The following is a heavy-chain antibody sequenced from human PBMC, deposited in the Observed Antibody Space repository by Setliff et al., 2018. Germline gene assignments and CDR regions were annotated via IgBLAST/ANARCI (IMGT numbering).Heavy chain of an antibody. V-gene: IGHV4-61*09. CDR2: INRGGST. J-gene: IGHJ6*03. CDR3: ARASSGWYSAYYYYMDV. D-gene: IGHD6-19*01. Sequence: TLSLTCTVSGGSVNSGYDNWNWLRQPAGKGLEWIGHINRGGSTNFSPSLKSRVTISLDTSKNQFPLNLTSVTAADTAVYYCARASSGWYSAYYYYMDVWGKGTTVTVSS. CDR1: GGSVNSGYDN.